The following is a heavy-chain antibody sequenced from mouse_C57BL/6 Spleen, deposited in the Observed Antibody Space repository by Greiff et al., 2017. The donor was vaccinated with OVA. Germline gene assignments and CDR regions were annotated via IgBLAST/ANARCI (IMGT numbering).Heavy chain of an antibody. V-gene: IGHV1-54*01. Sequence: VQLQQSGAELVRPGTSVKVSCKASGYAFTNYLIEWVKQRPGQGLEWIGVINPGSGGTNYNEKFKGKATLTADKSSSTAYMQLSSLTSEDSAVYFCARSDNSDYWGQGTTLTVSS. CDR1: GYAFTNYL. J-gene: IGHJ2*01. CDR2: INPGSGGT. CDR3: ARSDNSDY.